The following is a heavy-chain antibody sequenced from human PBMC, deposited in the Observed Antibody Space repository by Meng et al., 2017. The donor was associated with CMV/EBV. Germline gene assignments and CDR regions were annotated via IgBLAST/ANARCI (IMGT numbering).Heavy chain of an antibody. Sequence: GESLKISCAASGFTFSSYGMHWVRQAPGKGLEWVAVIWYDGSNKYYADSVKGRFTISRDNSKNTLYLQMNSLRAEDTAVYYCAKDFRDIVVVPAAEQNYYYYGMDVWGQGTTVTVSS. D-gene: IGHD2-2*01. CDR2: IWYDGSNK. CDR1: GFTFSSYG. CDR3: AKDFRDIVVVPAAEQNYYYYGMDV. J-gene: IGHJ6*02. V-gene: IGHV3-33*06.